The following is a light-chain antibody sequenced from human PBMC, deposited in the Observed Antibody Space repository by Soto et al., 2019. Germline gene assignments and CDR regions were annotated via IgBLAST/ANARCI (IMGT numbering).Light chain of an antibody. CDR2: QDS. Sequence: SYELTQPPSVSVSPGQTASITCSGDKLGDKYACWYQQKPGQSPVLVIYQDSERPSGIPERFSGPNSGNTATLTISGTQAMDEADYYCQAWDSSTYVFGTGTKLTVL. V-gene: IGLV3-1*01. CDR1: KLGDKY. J-gene: IGLJ1*01. CDR3: QAWDSSTYV.